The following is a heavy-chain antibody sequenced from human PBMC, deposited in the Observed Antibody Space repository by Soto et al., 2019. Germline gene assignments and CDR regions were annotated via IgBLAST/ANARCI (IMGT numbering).Heavy chain of an antibody. Sequence: QVQLQESGSGLLKPSQTLSLASGVSGDSLKRGFYHWSWIRQTPGKGLQLIGYIDTNGDTHYDLSLRNRLNMSIVTTESRFSLKLTSVTAAVTAVYYCARGTVYYCPNDKCGFFFDHWGQGALVIVSS. J-gene: IGHJ4*02. CDR2: IDTNGDT. D-gene: IGHD2-8*01. CDR3: ARGTVYYCPNDKCGFFFDH. CDR1: GDSLKRGFYH. V-gene: IGHV4-31*11.